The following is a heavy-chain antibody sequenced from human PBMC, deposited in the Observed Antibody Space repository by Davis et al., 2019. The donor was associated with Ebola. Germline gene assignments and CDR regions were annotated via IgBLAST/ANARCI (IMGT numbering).Heavy chain of an antibody. Sequence: MPSETLSLTCAVSGGSISSSNWWSWVRQPPGKGLEWIGEIYHSGSTNYNPSLKSRVTISVDKSKNQFSLKLSSVTAADTAVYYCARALWFGELGGLAGWFDPWGQGTLVTVSS. D-gene: IGHD3-10*01. CDR3: ARALWFGELGGLAGWFDP. V-gene: IGHV4-4*02. CDR1: GGSISSSNW. CDR2: IYHSGST. J-gene: IGHJ5*02.